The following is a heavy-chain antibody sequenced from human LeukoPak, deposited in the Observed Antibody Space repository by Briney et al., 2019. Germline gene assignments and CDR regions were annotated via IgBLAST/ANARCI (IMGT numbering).Heavy chain of an antibody. D-gene: IGHD6-6*01. Sequence: ASVKVSCKASGYTFTSYYMHWVRQAPGQGLEWMGIINPSGGSTSYAQKFQGRVTITRNTSISTAYMELSSLRSEDTAVYYCAREGQLVDAFDIWGQGTMVTVSS. V-gene: IGHV1-46*01. CDR1: GYTFTSYY. J-gene: IGHJ3*02. CDR2: INPSGGST. CDR3: AREGQLVDAFDI.